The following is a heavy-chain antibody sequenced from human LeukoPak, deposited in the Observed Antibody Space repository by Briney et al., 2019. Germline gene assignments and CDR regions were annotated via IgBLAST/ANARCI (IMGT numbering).Heavy chain of an antibody. J-gene: IGHJ4*02. V-gene: IGHV3-53*01. CDR1: GFSVSSKY. CDR3: ATESGYFDSGGYFDS. Sequence: PGGSLRLSCAASGFSVSSKYMSWFRQAPGKGLEWVSVIYRDGRTYYADSVKGRFTISRDNSKNTLYLQMNSLRAEDTALYYCATESGYFDSGGYFDSWGQGTLVTVSS. CDR2: IYRDGRT. D-gene: IGHD3-22*01.